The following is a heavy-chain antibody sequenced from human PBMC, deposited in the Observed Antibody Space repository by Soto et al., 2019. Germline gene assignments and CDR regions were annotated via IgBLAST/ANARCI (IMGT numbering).Heavy chain of an antibody. CDR3: ARDLVGGSYYFGYYYYGMDV. J-gene: IGHJ6*02. V-gene: IGHV4-31*03. Sequence: QVQLQESGPGLVKPSQTLSLTCTVSGGSISSGGYYWSWIRQHPGKGLEWIGYIYYSGSTYYNPSLKSRVNISVDTSKNQFSLKLSSVTAADTAVYYCARDLVGGSYYFGYYYYGMDVWGQGTTVTVSS. D-gene: IGHD1-26*01. CDR2: IYYSGST. CDR1: GGSISSGGYY.